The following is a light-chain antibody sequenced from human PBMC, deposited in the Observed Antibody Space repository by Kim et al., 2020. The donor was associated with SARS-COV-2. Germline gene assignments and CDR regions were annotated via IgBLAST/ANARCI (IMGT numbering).Light chain of an antibody. Sequence: EIVMTQSPALLSVSAGERANLSCRASQSVSSKLAWYQQKPGQAPRLLIFDASIRASSVPARFSGRGSGTEYTLTIDSLQSEDFAIYYCHQYDNWPPLTFGGGTKVDIK. CDR2: DAS. CDR1: QSVSSK. V-gene: IGKV3-15*01. J-gene: IGKJ4*01. CDR3: HQYDNWPPLT.